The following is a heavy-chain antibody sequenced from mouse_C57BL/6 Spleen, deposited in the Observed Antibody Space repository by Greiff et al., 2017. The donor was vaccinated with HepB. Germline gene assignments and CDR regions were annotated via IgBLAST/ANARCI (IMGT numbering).Heavy chain of an antibody. D-gene: IGHD2-4*01. J-gene: IGHJ2*01. V-gene: IGHV14-1*01. CDR1: GFNIKDYY. Sequence: EVQLQQSGAELVRPGASVKLSCTASGFNIKDYYMHWVKQRPEQGLEWIGRIDPEDGDTEYAPKFQGKATMTADTSSNTAYLQLSSLTSEDTAVYYCTRSIYYDPYYFDYWGQGTTLTVSS. CDR3: TRSIYYDPYYFDY. CDR2: IDPEDGDT.